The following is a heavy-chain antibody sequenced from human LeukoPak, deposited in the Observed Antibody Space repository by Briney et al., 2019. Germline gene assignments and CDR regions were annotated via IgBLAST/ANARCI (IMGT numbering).Heavy chain of an antibody. J-gene: IGHJ3*02. Sequence: SETLSLTCTVSGXSISSSYWSWIRQTPGKRLEWIGYIYHSGSTKSNPSLRSRVTISIDTSQNQFSLKLSSVTAADTAVYYCARVAHNGGDEYDTFDIWGQGTMVTVSS. CDR1: GXSISSSY. CDR2: IYHSGST. CDR3: ARVAHNGGDEYDTFDI. V-gene: IGHV4-59*01. D-gene: IGHD2-21*02.